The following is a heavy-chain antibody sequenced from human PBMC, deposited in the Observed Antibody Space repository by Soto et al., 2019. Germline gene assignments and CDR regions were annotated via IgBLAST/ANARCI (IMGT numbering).Heavy chain of an antibody. CDR1: GGTFSSYA. Sequence: SVKVSCKASGGTFSSYAISWVRQAPGQGLEWMGRINPMADVLHYAQRFQGRVTITADRSTGIGYMELSSLTTEDTAVYYCVEGLRLGELSRWGQGTNVTVSS. CDR2: INPMADVL. V-gene: IGHV1-69*04. J-gene: IGHJ4*02. CDR3: VEGLRLGELSR. D-gene: IGHD3-16*01.